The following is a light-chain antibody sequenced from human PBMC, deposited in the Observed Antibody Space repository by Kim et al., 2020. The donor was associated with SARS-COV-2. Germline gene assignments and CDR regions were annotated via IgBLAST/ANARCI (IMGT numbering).Light chain of an antibody. CDR3: QKYNSAPALT. CDR1: QGINND. V-gene: IGKV1-27*01. CDR2: AAS. Sequence: VDDTVTSTCRASQGINNDLAWYQQTPERAPRLLIYAASTLQSDVPSRFSGTGSGTDFTLTISSLQPEDFATYYCQKYNSAPALTFGGGTKVDIK. J-gene: IGKJ4*01.